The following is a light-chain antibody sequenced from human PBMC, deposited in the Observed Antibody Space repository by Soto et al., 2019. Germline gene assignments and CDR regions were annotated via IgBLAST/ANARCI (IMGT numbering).Light chain of an antibody. J-gene: IGLJ2*01. CDR2: EGS. CDR1: SSDVGSYNL. V-gene: IGLV2-23*01. Sequence: QSVLTQPASVSGSPGQSITISCTGTSSDVGSYNLVSWYQQHPGKAPKLMIYEGSKRPAGVSNRFSGSKSGNTASLTISGLQVEGEADYYCCSYAGSSTYVVFGRGTKLPVL. CDR3: CSYAGSSTYVV.